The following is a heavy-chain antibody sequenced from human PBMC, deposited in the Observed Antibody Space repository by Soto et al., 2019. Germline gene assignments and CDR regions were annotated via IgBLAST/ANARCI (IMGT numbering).Heavy chain of an antibody. CDR1: GFTFRSSA. Sequence: EVQLLESGGGLEQPGGSLRLSCAASGFTFRSSAMSWVRQAPGKGLEWVSGISGNGDDTNYADAVKGRFTISRDNSKNTLYLRLDSPRAEDTAIYYCAKPQYRNAYGSFNDWGQGTPVTVAS. V-gene: IGHV3-23*01. CDR2: ISGNGDDT. J-gene: IGHJ4*02. D-gene: IGHD3-16*01. CDR3: AKPQYRNAYGSFND.